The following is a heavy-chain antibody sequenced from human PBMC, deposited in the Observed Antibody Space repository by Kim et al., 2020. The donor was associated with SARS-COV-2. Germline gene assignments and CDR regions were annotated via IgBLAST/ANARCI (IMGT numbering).Heavy chain of an antibody. Sequence: SETLSLTCTVSGGSISSGGYYWSWIRQHPGKGLEWIGYIYYSGSTYHNPSLKSRVTISVDTSKNQFSLKLSSVTAADTAVYYCARYCSGGSCYSERDYWGQGTLVTVSS. D-gene: IGHD2-15*01. CDR2: IYYSGST. CDR3: ARYCSGGSCYSERDY. CDR1: GGSISSGGYY. J-gene: IGHJ4*02. V-gene: IGHV4-31*03.